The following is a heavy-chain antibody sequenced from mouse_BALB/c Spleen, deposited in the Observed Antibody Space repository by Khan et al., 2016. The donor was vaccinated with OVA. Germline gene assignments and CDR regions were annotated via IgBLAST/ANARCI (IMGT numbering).Heavy chain of an antibody. J-gene: IGHJ2*01. Sequence: QVQLKESGAELAKPGASVKMSCTASGYTFTSYCMHWIKQRPGQGLEWIGYINPTSGNTDYNPKFKDKATLTADKSSSTAYMQLSSLTSDDSAVYYCARDRIDDWGQGTALTVSS. V-gene: IGHV1-7*01. CDR1: GYTFTSYC. CDR2: INPTSGNT. CDR3: ARDRIDD.